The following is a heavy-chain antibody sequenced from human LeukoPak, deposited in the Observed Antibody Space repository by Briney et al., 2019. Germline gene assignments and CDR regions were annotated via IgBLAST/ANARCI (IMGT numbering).Heavy chain of an antibody. Sequence: SETLSLTCAVSGYSISSGYYWGWIRQPPGKGLERIGSIYHSGSNYYNSSLRSRVTVSVDTSKTQFSQKLISSTASDTARCYCARHCSSTSCLLRWFDLWGQGTLVTVSS. D-gene: IGHD2-2*01. CDR1: GYSISSGYY. CDR2: IYHSGSN. V-gene: IGHV4-38-2*01. CDR3: ARHCSSTSCLLRWFDL. J-gene: IGHJ5*02.